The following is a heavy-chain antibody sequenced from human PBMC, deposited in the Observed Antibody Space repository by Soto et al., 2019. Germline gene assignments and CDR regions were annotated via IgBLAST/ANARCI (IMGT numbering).Heavy chain of an antibody. D-gene: IGHD5-18*01. V-gene: IGHV3-30*18. J-gene: IGHJ4*02. CDR2: ISYDGSNK. Sequence: GGSLRLSCAASGFTFSSYGMHWVRQAPGKGLEWVAVISYDGSNKYYADSVKGRFTISRDNSKNTLYLQMNSLRAEDTAVYYCAKDLNFAGNSYGFDHWGQGTLVTVSS. CDR1: GFTFSSYG. CDR3: AKDLNFAGNSYGFDH.